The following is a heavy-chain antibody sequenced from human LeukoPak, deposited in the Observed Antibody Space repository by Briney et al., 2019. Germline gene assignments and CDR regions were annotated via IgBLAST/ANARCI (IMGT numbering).Heavy chain of an antibody. Sequence: GGSLRLSCAASGFTFSSYWMHWVRQAPGKGLVWVSRINSDGSSTSYADSVKGRFTISRDNSKNTLYLQMNSLRAEDTAVYYCAKGTEWLRSGGSFDYWGQGTLVTVSS. V-gene: IGHV3-74*01. J-gene: IGHJ4*02. CDR1: GFTFSSYW. CDR2: INSDGSST. CDR3: AKGTEWLRSGGSFDY. D-gene: IGHD5-12*01.